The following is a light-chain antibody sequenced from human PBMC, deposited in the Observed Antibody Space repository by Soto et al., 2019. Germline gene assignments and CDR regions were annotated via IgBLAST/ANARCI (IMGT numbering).Light chain of an antibody. J-gene: IGLJ1*01. V-gene: IGLV2-14*01. CDR2: EVS. CDR3: SSFTSSDTDV. Sequence: QSVLTQPASVSGSPGQSITISCTGTNSEIGGYNFVSWYQHHPGKVSKLMIFEVSNRPSGVSNRFSGSKSGNTASLTISGLQTEDEADYYCSSFTSSDTDVFGTGTKVTVL. CDR1: NSEIGGYNF.